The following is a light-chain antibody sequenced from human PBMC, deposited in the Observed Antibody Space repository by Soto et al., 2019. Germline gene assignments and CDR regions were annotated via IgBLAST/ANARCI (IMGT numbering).Light chain of an antibody. V-gene: IGKV1-27*01. J-gene: IGKJ1*01. CDR1: QGISSY. Sequence: DIQLTQSPSFLSASVGDRVTMSCRASQGISSYLAWYQQKPGKVPKLLIYEASNLQSGVPSRFRGGGSGTEFTLTISSLQPEDVATYYCQNFDSAPQTFGQGTKVDIK. CDR3: QNFDSAPQT. CDR2: EAS.